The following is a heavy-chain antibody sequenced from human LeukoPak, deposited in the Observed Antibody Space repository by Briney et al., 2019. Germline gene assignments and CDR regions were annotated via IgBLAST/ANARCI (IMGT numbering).Heavy chain of an antibody. CDR2: IIPIFGTA. Sequence: SVKVSCKASGYTFTSYGISWVRQAPGQGLEWMGGIIPIFGTANYAQKFQGRVTITTDESTSTAYMELSSLRSEDTAVYYCASSPAGTGYYYYYMDVWGKGTTVTVSS. D-gene: IGHD6-13*01. CDR1: GYTFTSYG. J-gene: IGHJ6*03. V-gene: IGHV1-69*05. CDR3: ASSPAGTGYYYYYMDV.